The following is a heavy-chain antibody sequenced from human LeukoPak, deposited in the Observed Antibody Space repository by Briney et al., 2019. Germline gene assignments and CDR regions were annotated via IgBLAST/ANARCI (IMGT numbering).Heavy chain of an antibody. CDR1: GFTFSTYD. V-gene: IGHV3-23*01. D-gene: IGHD3-10*02. J-gene: IGHJ5*02. Sequence: LSGGSLRLSCAASGFTFSTYDMSWVRQAPGRGLEWVSAISGSGGSTYYAGSVKGRFTISRDNSKNMLYLQMNSLRAEDTAVYYCASNGAITMLTWFDPWGQGTLVTVSS. CDR2: ISGSGGST. CDR3: ASNGAITMLTWFDP.